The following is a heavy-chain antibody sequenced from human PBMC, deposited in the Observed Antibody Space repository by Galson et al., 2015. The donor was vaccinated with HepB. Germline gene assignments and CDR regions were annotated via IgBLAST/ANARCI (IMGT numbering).Heavy chain of an antibody. CDR2: FDPEDGET. V-gene: IGHV1-24*01. D-gene: IGHD4-17*01. CDR3: ATWGLYGDYGPLDY. Sequence: SVKVSCKVSGYTLTELSMHWVRQAPGKGLEWMGGFDPEDGETIYAQKFQGRVTMTEDTSTDTAYMELSSLRSEDTAVYYCATWGLYGDYGPLDYWGQGTLVTVSS. CDR1: GYTLTELS. J-gene: IGHJ4*02.